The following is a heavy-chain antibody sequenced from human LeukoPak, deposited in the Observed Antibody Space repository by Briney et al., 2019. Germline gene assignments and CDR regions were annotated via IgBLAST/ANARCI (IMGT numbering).Heavy chain of an antibody. CDR2: IRTSGTT. Sequence: SETLSLTCSVSGDSMYSHYWSFIRQAAGTGLEWIGRIRTSGTTYYNPSLKSRVTLSIDTSMNQFSLRLTSVTAADTAVYYCARGDYYDGGGRNWFDPWGQGTLVTVSP. D-gene: IGHD3-3*01. CDR1: GDSMYSHY. J-gene: IGHJ5*02. V-gene: IGHV4-4*07. CDR3: ARGDYYDGGGRNWFDP.